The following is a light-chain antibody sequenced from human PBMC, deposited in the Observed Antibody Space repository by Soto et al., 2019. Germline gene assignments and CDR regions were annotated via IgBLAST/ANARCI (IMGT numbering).Light chain of an antibody. CDR2: LNN. CDR3: HSYDTSLTGYV. CDR1: SSNIGACYD. Sequence: QSVLTQPPSVSGAPGQGVTISCTGSSSNIGACYDVHWYQQLPGTAPRLLIYLNNNRPSGVPDRFSGSKSGTSASLAITGLQAEDEADYYCHSYDTSLTGYVLGTGTKLTVL. J-gene: IGLJ1*01. V-gene: IGLV1-40*01.